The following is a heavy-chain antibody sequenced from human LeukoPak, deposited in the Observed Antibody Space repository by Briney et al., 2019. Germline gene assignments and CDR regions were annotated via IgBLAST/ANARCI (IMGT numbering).Heavy chain of an antibody. CDR3: TTERPYFDN. V-gene: IGHV3-15*01. CDR1: GFTFSDAW. Sequence: GGSLRLSCAASGFTFSDAWMSWVRQAPGKGLEWVGRVKSKTHGGTTAYAAPVKGRFTISRDDSKATVYLQMNSLKSEDAAMYYCTTERPYFDNWGQGTLVTVSS. J-gene: IGHJ4*02. CDR2: VKSKTHGGTT.